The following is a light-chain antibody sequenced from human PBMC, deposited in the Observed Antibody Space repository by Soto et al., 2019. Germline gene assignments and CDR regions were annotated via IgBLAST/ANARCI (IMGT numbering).Light chain of an antibody. V-gene: IGLV1-44*01. J-gene: IGLJ3*02. CDR3: AAWDDSLNGGV. CDR1: SSNIGRSS. CDR2: SHN. Sequence: QSVLTQPPSASGTPGQRVTISCSGSSSNIGRSSVNWYQQLPGTAPKLLIYSHNQRPSGVPDRFSGSKSGTSASLAISGLQSEDEADYYCAAWDDSLNGGVFGGGTKLTVL.